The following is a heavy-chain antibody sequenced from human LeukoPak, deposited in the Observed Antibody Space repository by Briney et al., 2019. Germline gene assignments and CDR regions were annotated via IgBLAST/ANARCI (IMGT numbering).Heavy chain of an antibody. D-gene: IGHD3-22*01. CDR2: INHSGST. CDR3: ARASGYWAY. J-gene: IGHJ4*02. CDR1: GGSFSGYY. V-gene: IGHV4-34*01. Sequence: SETLSLTCAVYGGSFSGYYWSWIRQPPGKGPEWIGEINHSGSTNYNPSLKSRVTISVDTSKNQFSLKLSSVTAADTAVYCCARASGYWAYWGQGTLVTVSS.